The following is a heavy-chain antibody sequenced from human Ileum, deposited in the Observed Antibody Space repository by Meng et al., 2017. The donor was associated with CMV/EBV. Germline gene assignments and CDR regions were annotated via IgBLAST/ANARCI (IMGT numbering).Heavy chain of an antibody. J-gene: IGHJ5*02. CDR1: GYTFSAYF. V-gene: IGHV1-2*02. CDR3: VRDPAPVGKGVWCDA. D-gene: IGHD6-13*01. CDR2: SNPKTGAT. Sequence: ASVKVSCKASGYTFSAYFLHWVRQAPGQGLEWMGWSNPKTGATKYAQTFRDRVTMTLDTSITTAYMDLSRLTSDDTAIYYCVRDPAPVGKGVWCDAGGQGTLVTVSS.